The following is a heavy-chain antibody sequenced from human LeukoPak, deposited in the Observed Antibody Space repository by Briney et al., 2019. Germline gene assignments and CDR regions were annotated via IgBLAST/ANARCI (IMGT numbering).Heavy chain of an antibody. Sequence: GASVKVSCKASGGTFSSYAISWVRQATGQGLEWMGRIIPILGIANYAQKFQGRVTITADKSTSTAYMELSSLRSEDTAVYYCARAANYGDAAFDYWGQGTLVTVSS. V-gene: IGHV1-69*04. CDR2: IIPILGIA. D-gene: IGHD4-17*01. CDR1: GGTFSSYA. CDR3: ARAANYGDAAFDY. J-gene: IGHJ4*02.